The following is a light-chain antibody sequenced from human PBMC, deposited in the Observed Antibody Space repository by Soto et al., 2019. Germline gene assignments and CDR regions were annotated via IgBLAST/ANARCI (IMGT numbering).Light chain of an antibody. Sequence: DIQMTQSPSTLSASVGDRVTITCRASQSISSWLAWYQQKPGKATKLLIYDASSLESGVASRFSGSGSGTEFTLTISSLKPDDFATYYCQQYNSYSPWTFGQGTKVEIK. V-gene: IGKV1-5*01. CDR2: DAS. CDR3: QQYNSYSPWT. J-gene: IGKJ1*01. CDR1: QSISSW.